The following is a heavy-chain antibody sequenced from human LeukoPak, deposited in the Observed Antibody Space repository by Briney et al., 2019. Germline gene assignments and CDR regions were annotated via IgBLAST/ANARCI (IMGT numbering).Heavy chain of an antibody. CDR2: INHRGAT. V-gene: IGHV4-34*01. D-gene: IGHD2-21*01. Sequence: SETLSLTCAVFGGSLSDHDWSWIRQPPGKGLEWIGEINHRGATNYNPSLQTRVSISADMSKKQFSLKVFSLTAADTAVYYCARGVSTRDSHSWFDSWGQGTLVTVPS. CDR1: GGSLSDHD. CDR3: ARGVSTRDSHSWFDS. J-gene: IGHJ5*01.